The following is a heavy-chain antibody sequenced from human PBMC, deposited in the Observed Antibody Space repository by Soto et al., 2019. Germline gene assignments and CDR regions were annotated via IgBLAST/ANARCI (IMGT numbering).Heavy chain of an antibody. CDR1: GYTFTGYY. V-gene: IGHV1-2*04. D-gene: IGHD6-19*01. Sequence: ASVKVSCKASGYTFTGYYIHWVRQAPGQGLEWMGWINPNSGGTNYAQKFQGWVTMTRDTSISTAYMELSRLRSDDTAVYYCARGGWLVNETNYYYYGMDVWGQGTTVTVSS. J-gene: IGHJ6*02. CDR3: ARGGWLVNETNYYYYGMDV. CDR2: INPNSGGT.